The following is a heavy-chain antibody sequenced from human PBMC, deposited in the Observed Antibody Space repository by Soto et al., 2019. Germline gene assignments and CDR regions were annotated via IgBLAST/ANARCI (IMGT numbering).Heavy chain of an antibody. Sequence: SETLSLTCTVSGGSISSSSYYWGWIRQPPGKGLEWIGSIYYSGSTYYNPSPKSRVTISVDTSKNQFSLKLSSVTAADTAVYYCTLPTIFEYAGMDVWGQGTTVTVSS. D-gene: IGHD3-3*01. CDR1: GGSISSSSYY. J-gene: IGHJ6*02. CDR3: TLPTIFEYAGMDV. V-gene: IGHV4-39*01. CDR2: IYYSGST.